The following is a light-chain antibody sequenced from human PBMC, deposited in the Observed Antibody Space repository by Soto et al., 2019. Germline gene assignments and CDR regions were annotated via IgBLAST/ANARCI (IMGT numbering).Light chain of an antibody. CDR2: EGS. Sequence: VLSQPASVSGSPGQSIAISCTGTSSDVGSYNSVSWYQQHPGKAPKLMIYEGSKRPSGVSDRFSGSKSGNTASLTISGLQAEDEADYYCCSYAGNPYVFGTGTKVTVL. J-gene: IGLJ1*01. CDR1: SSDVGSYNS. V-gene: IGLV2-23*01. CDR3: CSYAGNPYV.